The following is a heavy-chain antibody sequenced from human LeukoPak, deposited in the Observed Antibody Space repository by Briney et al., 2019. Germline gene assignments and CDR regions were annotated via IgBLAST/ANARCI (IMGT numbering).Heavy chain of an antibody. V-gene: IGHV3-30*03. CDR1: GFTFSSYG. D-gene: IGHD2-2*01. CDR2: ISYDGSNK. Sequence: GGSLRLSCAASGFTFSSYGMHWVRQAPGKGLEWVAVISYDGSNKYYADSVKGRFTISRDNSKNTVYLQMNSLRAEDTAVYYCVRGGCASTSCYDGWGQGTLVTVSS. J-gene: IGHJ4*02. CDR3: VRGGCASTSCYDG.